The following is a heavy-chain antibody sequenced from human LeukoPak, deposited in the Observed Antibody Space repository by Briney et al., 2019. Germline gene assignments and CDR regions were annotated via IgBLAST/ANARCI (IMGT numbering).Heavy chain of an antibody. CDR3: ARGTNWFDP. CDR2: SRAYSGDT. V-gene: IGHV1-18*01. Sequence: ASVKVSCKASGYTFTTYAINWVRQAPGQGLEWMGWSRAYSGDTKYAQNFQGRATMTTDTSTTTAYMELRSLRSDDTAVYYCARGTNWFDPWGQGTLVTVSS. CDR1: GYTFTTYA. J-gene: IGHJ5*02.